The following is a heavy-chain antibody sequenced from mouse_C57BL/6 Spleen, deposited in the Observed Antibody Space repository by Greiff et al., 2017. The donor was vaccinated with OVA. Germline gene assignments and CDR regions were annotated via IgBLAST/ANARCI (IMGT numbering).Heavy chain of an antibody. J-gene: IGHJ4*01. CDR1: GYTFTNYW. CDR3: ARHDSNYPYYAMDY. D-gene: IGHD2-5*01. Sequence: QVQLQQSGAELVRPGTSVKMSCKASGYTFTNYWIGWAKQRPGHGLEWIGDIYPGGGYTNYNEKFKGKATLTADKSSSTAYMQFSSLTSEDSSIYYCARHDSNYPYYAMDYWGQGTSVTVSS. V-gene: IGHV1-63*01. CDR2: IYPGGGYT.